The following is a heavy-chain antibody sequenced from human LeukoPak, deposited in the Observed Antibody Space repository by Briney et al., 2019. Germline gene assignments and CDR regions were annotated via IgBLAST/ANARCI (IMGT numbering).Heavy chain of an antibody. CDR3: ARRYFGGRVY. J-gene: IGHJ4*02. CDR1: GDSINSGGYY. CDR2: IYYSGST. D-gene: IGHD3-9*01. V-gene: IGHV4-31*03. Sequence: SQTLSLTCTVSGDSINSGGYYWSWIRQHPGKGLEWIGYIYYSGSTYYNPSLKSRVTISVDTSKNQFSLKLSSVTAADTAVYYCARRYFGGRVYWGQGTLVTVSS.